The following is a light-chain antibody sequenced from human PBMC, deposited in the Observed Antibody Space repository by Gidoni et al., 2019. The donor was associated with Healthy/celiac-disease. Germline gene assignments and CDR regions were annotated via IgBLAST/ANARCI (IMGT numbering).Light chain of an antibody. Sequence: QAALTQPPSASGSPGQSGTSSCTGTSSDVGGYNYVSWYRQHPGKAPKLMIYAVSKRPSGVPDRFSGSQSGNTASLTVSGLQAAAEADYYCSSYAGSNNHVVFGGGTKLTVL. V-gene: IGLV2-8*01. CDR3: SSYAGSNNHVV. CDR1: SSDVGGYNY. CDR2: AVS. J-gene: IGLJ2*01.